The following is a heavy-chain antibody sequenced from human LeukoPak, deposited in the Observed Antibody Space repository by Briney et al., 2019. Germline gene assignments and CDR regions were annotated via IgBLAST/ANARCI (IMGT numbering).Heavy chain of an antibody. CDR2: IYYSGST. CDR3: ARIEGSGYPFDY. D-gene: IGHD3-22*01. Sequence: SETLSLTCTVSGGSISSYYWSWIRQPPGKGLEWIGYIYYSGSTNYNPSLKSRVTISVDTSKNQFSLKLSSVTAADTAVYYCARIEGSGYPFDYWGQGTLVTVSS. CDR1: GGSISSYY. V-gene: IGHV4-59*01. J-gene: IGHJ4*02.